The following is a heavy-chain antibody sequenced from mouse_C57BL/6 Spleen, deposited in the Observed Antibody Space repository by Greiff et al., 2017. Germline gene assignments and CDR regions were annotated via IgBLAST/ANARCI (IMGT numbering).Heavy chain of an antibody. CDR1: GYTFTSYW. CDR2: IYPGSGST. Sequence: VHLVESGAELVKPGASVKMSCKASGYTFTSYWITWVKQRPGQGLEWIGDIYPGSGSTNYNEKFKSKATLTVDTSSSTAYMQLSSLTSEDSAVYYCAREGAYSYAMDYWGQGTSVTVSS. CDR3: AREGAYSYAMDY. D-gene: IGHD2-10*01. V-gene: IGHV1-55*01. J-gene: IGHJ4*01.